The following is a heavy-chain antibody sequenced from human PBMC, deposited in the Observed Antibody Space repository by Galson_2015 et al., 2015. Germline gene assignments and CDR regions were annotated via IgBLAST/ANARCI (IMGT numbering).Heavy chain of an antibody. CDR3: AREPGYSLDY. CDR2: TYYRCKWYI. Sequence: CAISWYSVSNNSPAWNWIRQSPSRGVEWLGRTYYRCKWYIDYEESVKRRITINRDTSKNQISLQLNSVTPDDTGVYYCAREPGYSLDYWGQGTQVTVSS. CDR1: WYSVSNNSPA. D-gene: IGHD5-18*01. V-gene: IGHV6-1*01. J-gene: IGHJ4*02.